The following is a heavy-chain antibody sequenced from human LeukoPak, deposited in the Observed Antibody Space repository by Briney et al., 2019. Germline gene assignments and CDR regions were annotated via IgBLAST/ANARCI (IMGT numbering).Heavy chain of an antibody. V-gene: IGHV3-7*01. CDR1: GFTFSSYG. CDR2: IKQDGSEK. Sequence: GGTLRLSCAASGFTFSSYGMSWVRQAPGKGLEWVANIKQDGSEKYYVDSVKGRFTISRDNAKNSLYLQMNSLRAEDTAVYYCATYYYDSSGYYSLFDYWGQGTLVTVSS. CDR3: ATYYYDSSGYYSLFDY. J-gene: IGHJ4*02. D-gene: IGHD3-22*01.